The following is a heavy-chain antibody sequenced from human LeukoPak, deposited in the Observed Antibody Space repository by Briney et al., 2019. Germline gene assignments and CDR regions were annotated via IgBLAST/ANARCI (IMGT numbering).Heavy chain of an antibody. CDR1: GCNFDDYA. Sequence: GGSLRLSCAASGCNFDDYAIHWVRQAPGKGLERVSDISWNSGNVGYADSVKGRFTISRDNAKDSVYLQTNSLRVEDTAVYYCAKDRSGPAEHWGQGTLVTVSS. CDR3: AKDRSGPAEH. CDR2: ISWNSGNV. J-gene: IGHJ1*01. V-gene: IGHV3-9*01.